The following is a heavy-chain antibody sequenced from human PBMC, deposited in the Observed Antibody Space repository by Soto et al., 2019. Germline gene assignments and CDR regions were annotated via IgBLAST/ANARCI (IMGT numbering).Heavy chain of an antibody. J-gene: IGHJ1*01. CDR3: ARDGYYDSSGYKYFQH. D-gene: IGHD3-22*01. V-gene: IGHV4-61*01. CDR2: IYYSGST. Sequence: SETLSLTCTVSGGSVSSGSYYWSWIRQPPGKGLEWIGYIYYSGSTNYNPSLKSRVTISVDTSKNQFSLKLSSVTAADTAVYYCARDGYYDSSGYKYFQHWGQGTLVTVSS. CDR1: GGSVSSGSYY.